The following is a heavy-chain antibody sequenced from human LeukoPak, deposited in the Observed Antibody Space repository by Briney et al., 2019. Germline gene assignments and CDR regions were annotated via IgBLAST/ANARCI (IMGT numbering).Heavy chain of an antibody. CDR1: GFTVSSNY. D-gene: IGHD3-22*01. CDR3: ARDGRDYYDSSASRYFDY. CDR2: IYSGGNT. J-gene: IGHJ4*02. V-gene: IGHV3-66*02. Sequence: PGGSLRLSCAASGFTVSSNYMSWVRQAPGKGLEWVSVIYSGGNTYYADSVKGRFTISRDNSKNTLYLQMNSLRAEDTAVYYCARDGRDYYDSSASRYFDYWGQGTLVTVSS.